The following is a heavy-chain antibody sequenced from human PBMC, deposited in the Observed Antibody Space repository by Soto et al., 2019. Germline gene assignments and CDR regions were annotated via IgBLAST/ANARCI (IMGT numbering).Heavy chain of an antibody. V-gene: IGHV1-69*12. CDR1: GGTFSNYP. J-gene: IGHJ2*01. Sequence: QVQLVQSGAEVKKPGSSVKVSCKASGGTFSNYPISWVRKAPGQGLEWMGGIIPIFGTVNYAQKFQCRVTITADESTSTAYMELSSLRSEDTAVYYCARGNHRWLQLWYFDLWGRGTLVTVSS. D-gene: IGHD5-12*01. CDR2: IIPIFGTV. CDR3: ARGNHRWLQLWYFDL.